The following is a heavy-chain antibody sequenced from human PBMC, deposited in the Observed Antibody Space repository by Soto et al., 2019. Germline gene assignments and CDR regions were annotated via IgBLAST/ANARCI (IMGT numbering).Heavy chain of an antibody. CDR3: AREGVSSSWYNYYGMDV. V-gene: IGHV4-59*01. CDR2: IYYSGST. D-gene: IGHD6-13*01. Sequence: SETLSLTCTVSGGSISSYYWSWIRQPPGKGLEWIGYIYYSGSTNYNPSLKSRVTISVDTPKNQFSLKLSSVTAADTAVYYCAREGVSSSWYNYYGMDVWGQGTTVTVSS. CDR1: GGSISSYY. J-gene: IGHJ6*02.